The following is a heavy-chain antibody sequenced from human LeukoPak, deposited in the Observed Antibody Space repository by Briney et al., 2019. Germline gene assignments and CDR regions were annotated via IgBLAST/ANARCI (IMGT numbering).Heavy chain of an antibody. V-gene: IGHV3-23*01. D-gene: IGHD3-9*01. CDR2: ISGSGGST. J-gene: IGHJ4*02. Sequence: GGSLRPSCAASGFTFSSYAMSWVRQAPGKGLEWVSAISGSGGSTYYADSVKGRLTISRDNSKNTLYLQMNSLRAEDTAVYYCAKDSQTDYDILTGPFDYWGQGTLVTVSS. CDR1: GFTFSSYA. CDR3: AKDSQTDYDILTGPFDY.